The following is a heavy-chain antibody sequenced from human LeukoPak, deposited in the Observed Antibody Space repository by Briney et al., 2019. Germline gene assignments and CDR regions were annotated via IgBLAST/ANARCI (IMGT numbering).Heavy chain of an antibody. CDR3: ARVGGSVSSYYYYYGMDV. CDR1: GGSISSYY. V-gene: IGHV4-59*01. CDR2: IYYSGST. D-gene: IGHD3-10*01. Sequence: SGTLSLTCTVSGGSISSYYWSWIRQPPGKGLEWIGYIYYSGSTNYNPSLKSRVTISVDTSKNQFSLKLSSVTAADTAVYYCARVGGSVSSYYYYYGMDVWGQGTTVTVSS. J-gene: IGHJ6*02.